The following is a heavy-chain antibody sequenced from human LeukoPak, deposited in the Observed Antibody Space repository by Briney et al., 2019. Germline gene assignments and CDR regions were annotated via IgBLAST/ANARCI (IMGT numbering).Heavy chain of an antibody. CDR3: AKDDLEGSYDY. CDR1: RFSFRNYA. V-gene: IGHV3-23*01. D-gene: IGHD3-3*01. CDR2: ISGSGGST. Sequence: GGSLRLSCAASRFSFRNYAMSWVRQAPGKGLERVSAISGSGGSTYYADSVKGRFTISRDNSKNTLYLQMNSLRAEDTAVYYCAKDDLEGSYDYWGQGTLVTVSS. J-gene: IGHJ4*02.